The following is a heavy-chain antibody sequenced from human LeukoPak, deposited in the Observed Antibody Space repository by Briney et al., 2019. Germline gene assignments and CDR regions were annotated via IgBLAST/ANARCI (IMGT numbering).Heavy chain of an antibody. V-gene: IGHV3-11*03. J-gene: IGHJ5*02. CDR1: GFTFSDYY. CDR3: ARSGYYDSSGYPPSP. CDR2: ISSSSSYT. D-gene: IGHD3-22*01. Sequence: GGSLRLSCAASGFTFSDYYMSWIRQAPGKGLEWVSYISSSSSYTNYADSVKGRFTISRDNAKNSLYLQMNSLRAEDTAVYYCARSGYYDSSGYPPSPWGQGTLVTVSS.